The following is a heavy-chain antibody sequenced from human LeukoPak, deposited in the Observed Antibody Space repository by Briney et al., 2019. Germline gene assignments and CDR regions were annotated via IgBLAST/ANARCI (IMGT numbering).Heavy chain of an antibody. Sequence: ASVKVSCKASGYTFTSYGISWVRQAPGQGLEWMGWISAYNGNTNYAQKLQGRVTMTTDTATSTAYMELRSLRSDDTAVYYCARFIAVAGYGYNWFDPWGQGTLVTVSS. J-gene: IGHJ5*02. CDR2: ISAYNGNT. V-gene: IGHV1-18*01. CDR1: GYTFTSYG. D-gene: IGHD6-19*01. CDR3: ARFIAVAGYGYNWFDP.